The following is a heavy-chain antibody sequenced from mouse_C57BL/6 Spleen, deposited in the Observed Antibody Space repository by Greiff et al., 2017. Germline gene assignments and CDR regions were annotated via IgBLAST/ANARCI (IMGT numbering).Heavy chain of an antibody. V-gene: IGHV1-82*01. D-gene: IGHD1-1*01. Sequence: ESGPELVKPGASVKISCKASGYAFSSSWMNWVKQRPGKGLEWIGRIYPGDGDTNYNGKFKGKATLTADKSSSTAYMQLSSLTSEDSAVYFCARSDITTVVATDWYFDVWGTGTTVTVSS. CDR1: GYAFSSSW. CDR2: IYPGDGDT. J-gene: IGHJ1*03. CDR3: ARSDITTVVATDWYFDV.